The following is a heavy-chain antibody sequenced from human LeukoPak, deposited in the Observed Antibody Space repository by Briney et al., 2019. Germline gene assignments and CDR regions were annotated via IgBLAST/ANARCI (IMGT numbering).Heavy chain of an antibody. Sequence: GESLKISCKGSGYRFTSYWIGWVRQMPGKGLEWMGIIYPGDSDTRYSPSFQGQVTISADKSISTAYLQWSSLKASDTAMYYCATGYYYGSGSPAINAFDIWGQGTMVTVSS. D-gene: IGHD3-10*01. V-gene: IGHV5-51*01. J-gene: IGHJ3*02. CDR3: ATGYYYGSGSPAINAFDI. CDR2: IYPGDSDT. CDR1: GYRFTSYW.